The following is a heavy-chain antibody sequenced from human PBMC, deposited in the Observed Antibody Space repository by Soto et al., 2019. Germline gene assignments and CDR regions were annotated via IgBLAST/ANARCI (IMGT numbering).Heavy chain of an antibody. Sequence: GGSLRLSCAASGFTFSSYAMHWVRQAPGKGLEWVAVISYDGSNKYYADSVKGRFTISRDNSKNTLYLQMNSLRAEDTAVYYCARGGAYDSSGYYEYYFDYWGQGTLVTVSS. V-gene: IGHV3-30-3*01. J-gene: IGHJ4*02. CDR3: ARGGAYDSSGYYEYYFDY. CDR1: GFTFSSYA. CDR2: ISYDGSNK. D-gene: IGHD3-22*01.